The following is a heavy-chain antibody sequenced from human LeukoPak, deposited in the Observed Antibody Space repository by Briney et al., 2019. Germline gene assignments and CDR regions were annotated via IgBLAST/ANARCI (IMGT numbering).Heavy chain of an antibody. CDR2: ISGSGGST. V-gene: IGHV3-23*01. CDR3: AKGELGIQLCNDY. CDR1: GFTFSSYA. J-gene: IGHJ4*02. Sequence: GGSLRLSCAASGFTFSSYAMSWVRQAPGKGLERVSAISGSGGSTYYADSVKGRFTISRDNSKNTLYLQMNSLRAEDTAVYYCAKGELGIQLCNDYWGQGTLVTVSS. D-gene: IGHD5-18*01.